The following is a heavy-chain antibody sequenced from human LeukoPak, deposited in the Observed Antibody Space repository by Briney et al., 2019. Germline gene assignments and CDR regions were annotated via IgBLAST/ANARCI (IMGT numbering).Heavy chain of an antibody. CDR2: IIPILGIA. Sequence: ASVKVSCKASGGTFSSYAISWVRQAPGQGLEWMGRIIPILGIANYAQKFQGRVTITADKSTSTAYMELSSLRSEDTAVYYCARVGYSGYDPIAYWGQGTLVTVSS. V-gene: IGHV1-69*04. D-gene: IGHD5-12*01. CDR1: GGTFSSYA. J-gene: IGHJ4*02. CDR3: ARVGYSGYDPIAY.